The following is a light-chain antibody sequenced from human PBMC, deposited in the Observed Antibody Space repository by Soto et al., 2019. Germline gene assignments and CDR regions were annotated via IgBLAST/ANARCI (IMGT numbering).Light chain of an antibody. CDR3: QQYGSSLTCT. V-gene: IGKV3-20*01. CDR1: QSVSSSY. CDR2: GAS. J-gene: IGKJ1*01. Sequence: EIVLTQSPGTLSLSPGERATLSCRASQSVSSSYLAWYQQKPGQAPRLLIYGASSRATGIPDRFSGSGSGTDFPLTISRLEPEDFAVYSCQQYGSSLTCTFGQGTKVEIK.